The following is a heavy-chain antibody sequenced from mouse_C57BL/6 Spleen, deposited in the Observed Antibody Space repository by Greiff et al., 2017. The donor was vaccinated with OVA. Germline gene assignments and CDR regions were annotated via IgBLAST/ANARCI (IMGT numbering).Heavy chain of an antibody. J-gene: IGHJ3*01. V-gene: IGHV1-64*01. Sequence: QVQLQQPGAELVKPGASVKLSCKASGYTFTSYWMHWVKQRPGQGLEWIGMIHPNSGSTNYNEKFKSKATLTVDKSSSTAYMQLSSLTSEDSAVYYGARSEYCRNPGGFAYWGQGTLVTVSA. CDR2: IHPNSGST. CDR1: GYTFTSYW. CDR3: ARSEYCRNPGGFAY. D-gene: IGHD5-2*01.